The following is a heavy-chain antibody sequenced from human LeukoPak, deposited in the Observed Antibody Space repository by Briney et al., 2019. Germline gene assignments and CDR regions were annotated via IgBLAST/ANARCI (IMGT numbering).Heavy chain of an antibody. CDR2: ISAYNGNT. CDR1: GYTFSNYH. CDR3: ARVRSSSSPDYYYYGLGV. V-gene: IGHV1-18*01. J-gene: IGHJ6*02. Sequence: ASVKVSCKASGYTFSNYHIGWVRQAPGQGLEWMGWISAYNGNTKYAQNLQGRVTMTTDTSTSTAYMELRSLRPDDTAVYYCARVRSSSSPDYYYYGLGVWGQGTTVTVSS. D-gene: IGHD6-6*01.